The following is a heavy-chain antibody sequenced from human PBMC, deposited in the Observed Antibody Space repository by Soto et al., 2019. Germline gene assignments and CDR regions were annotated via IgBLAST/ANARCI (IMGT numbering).Heavy chain of an antibody. V-gene: IGHV3-11*01. CDR3: AREGASGSHLLGVIDY. Sequence: QVHLEESGGGLGKPGGSLRLSCAASGFTFGDYYMSWIRQSPGQGLDWVSYIGDSGGSRYYADSVKGRFTISRDNAKNSLYLEMNSLRLEDKAVYYCAREGASGSHLLGVIDYWVQVILVAGFS. CDR1: GFTFGDYY. D-gene: IGHD3-10*01. J-gene: IGHJ4*02. CDR2: IGDSGGSR.